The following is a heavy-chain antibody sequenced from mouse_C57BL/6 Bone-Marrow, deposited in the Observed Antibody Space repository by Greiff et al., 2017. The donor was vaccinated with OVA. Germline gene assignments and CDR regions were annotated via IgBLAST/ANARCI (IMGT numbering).Heavy chain of an antibody. Sequence: QVQLQQSGSELRSPGSSVKLSCKDFDSEVFPIAYMSWVRQKPGHGFEWIGGILPSIGRTIYGEKFEDKATLDADTLSNTAYLELNSLTSEDSAIYYCARGDYGSPPGFAYWGQGTLVTVSA. V-gene: IGHV15-2*01. CDR2: ILPSIGRT. CDR1: DSEVFPIAY. J-gene: IGHJ3*01. CDR3: ARGDYGSPPGFAY. D-gene: IGHD1-1*01.